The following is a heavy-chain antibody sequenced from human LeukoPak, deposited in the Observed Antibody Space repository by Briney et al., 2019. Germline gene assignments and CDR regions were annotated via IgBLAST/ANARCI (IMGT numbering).Heavy chain of an antibody. V-gene: IGHV3-66*02. D-gene: IGHD3-22*01. CDR3: ARDAYYYGSSGYYVGPTFDY. CDR2: IYSGGST. J-gene: IGHJ4*02. CDR1: GFTVSSNY. Sequence: GGSLRLSCAASGFTVSSNYMSWVRQAPGKGLEWVSVIYSGGSTYYADSVKGRFTISRDNSKNTLYLQMNSLRAEDTAVYYCARDAYYYGSSGYYVGPTFDYWGQGTLVTVSS.